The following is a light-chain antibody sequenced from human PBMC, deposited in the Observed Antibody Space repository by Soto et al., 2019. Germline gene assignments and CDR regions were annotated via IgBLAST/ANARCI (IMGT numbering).Light chain of an antibody. CDR2: QIS. J-gene: IGKJ2*01. CDR1: ESLLHSDRNTY. CDR3: VRASLSRP. Sequence: DIVLTQSPLRIAVTPGRPASFSCESSESLLHSDRNTYLSWLHQRPGQPPRLLLYQISERFSGVPDRFSGSGAGTNLTLSISRVEVAPVGPFCCVRASLSRPFGQGTKVEIK. V-gene: IGKV2-24*01.